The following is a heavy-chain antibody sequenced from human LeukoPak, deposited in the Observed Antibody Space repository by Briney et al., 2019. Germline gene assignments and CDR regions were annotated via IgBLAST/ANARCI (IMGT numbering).Heavy chain of an antibody. D-gene: IGHD2-21*01. CDR1: GASITTYS. V-gene: IGHV4-59*08. CDR2: FSLGETT. CDR3: ARWDELDWAFGT. Sequence: SETLSLTCTVSGASITTYSWNWLRQSPGKGLEWIGYFSLGETTSYTSSLKSRVTISRDTSKNQVSLKLTSVTAADTAVYYCARWDELDWAFGTWGPGTLVTVSS. J-gene: IGHJ5*02.